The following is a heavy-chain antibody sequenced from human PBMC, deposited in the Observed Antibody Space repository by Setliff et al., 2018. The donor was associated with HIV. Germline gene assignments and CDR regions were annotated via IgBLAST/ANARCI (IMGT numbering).Heavy chain of an antibody. CDR1: GGSISSGSYY. CDR2: IFYTGNT. D-gene: IGHD2-21*02. V-gene: IGHV4-39*01. J-gene: IGHJ4*02. Sequence: SETLSLTCTVSGGSISSGSYYWGWIRRSPGKGLEWIGNIFYTGNTYYNPSLKSRVTISVDTSKNQFSLRLNSVTAAYMALYYCARQQTALFVDYWGQGTLVTVSS. CDR3: ARQQTALFVDY.